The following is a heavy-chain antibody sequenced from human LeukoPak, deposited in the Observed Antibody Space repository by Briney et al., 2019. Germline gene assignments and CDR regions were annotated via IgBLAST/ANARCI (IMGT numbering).Heavy chain of an antibody. V-gene: IGHV4-59*06. J-gene: IGHJ4*02. CDR3: VRAHSSGFDY. D-gene: IGHD6-19*01. CDR2: IYYSGST. Sequence: SETLSLTCTVSGGSISSYYWSWIRQPPGKGLEWIGYIYYSGSTYYNPSLKSRVTISVDTSKNQFSLKLSSVTAADTAVYYCVRAHSSGFDYWGQGTLVTVSS. CDR1: GGSISSYY.